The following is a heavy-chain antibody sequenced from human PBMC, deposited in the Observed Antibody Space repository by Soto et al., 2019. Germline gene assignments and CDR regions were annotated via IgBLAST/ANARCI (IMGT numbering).Heavy chain of an antibody. Sequence: GGSLRLSCAASGFTFSSYWMSWVRQAPGKGLEWVANIKQDGSEKYYVDSVKGRFTISRDNAKNSLYLQMNSLRAEDTAVYYCASDWIVVVPAAIGNYYYYYGMDVWGQGTTVTVS. CDR3: ASDWIVVVPAAIGNYYYYYGMDV. J-gene: IGHJ6*02. CDR1: GFTFSSYW. CDR2: IKQDGSEK. V-gene: IGHV3-7*03. D-gene: IGHD2-2*01.